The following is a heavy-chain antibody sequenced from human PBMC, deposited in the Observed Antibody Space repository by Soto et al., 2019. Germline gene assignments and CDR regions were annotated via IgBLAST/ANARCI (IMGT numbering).Heavy chain of an antibody. V-gene: IGHV1-69*01. D-gene: IGHD1-26*01. CDR1: GGTFSSYD. Sequence: QVQLVQSGAEVKKPGSSVNVSCKASGGTFSSYDISWVRQAPGQGLEWMGGIIPIFGTANYAQKFQGRVTITADESTSTSYMELSSLRYADTAVYYCARVREMARELDAFDIWGQGTMVTVSS. J-gene: IGHJ3*02. CDR3: ARVREMARELDAFDI. CDR2: IIPIFGTA.